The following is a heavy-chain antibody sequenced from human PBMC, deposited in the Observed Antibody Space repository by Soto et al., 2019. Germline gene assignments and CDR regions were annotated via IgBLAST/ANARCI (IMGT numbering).Heavy chain of an antibody. CDR3: ARGTGAQLMYFDL. J-gene: IGHJ2*01. Sequence: EVNLVESGGGLVQPGGSLRLSCAASGFTFSNSDMHWVPQSAGKGLEWLSGIGTVGDAYYPPSVRGRFTISRENAKNSLYLQMHGLRAEDTAVYFCARGTGAQLMYFDLWGRGTLVTVSS. CDR1: GFTFSNSD. D-gene: IGHD7-27*01. CDR2: IGTVGDA. V-gene: IGHV3-13*01.